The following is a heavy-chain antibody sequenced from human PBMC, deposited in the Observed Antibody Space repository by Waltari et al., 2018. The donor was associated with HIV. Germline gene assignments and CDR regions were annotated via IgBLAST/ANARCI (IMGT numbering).Heavy chain of an antibody. CDR2: IYYSGST. CDR3: ARDYYDSSGYYYGYSP. Sequence: QVQLQESGPGLVKPSETLSLTCTVSGGSISSYYWSWIRQPPGKGLEWIGYIYYSGSTNYNPSLKSRCTISVDTAKNQFSLKLSSVTAADTAVYYCARDYYDSSGYYYGYSPWGQGTLVTVSS. D-gene: IGHD3-22*01. V-gene: IGHV4-59*01. CDR1: GGSISSYY. J-gene: IGHJ5*02.